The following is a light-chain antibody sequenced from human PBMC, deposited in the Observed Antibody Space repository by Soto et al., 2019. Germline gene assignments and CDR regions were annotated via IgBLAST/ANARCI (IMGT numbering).Light chain of an antibody. CDR3: QQSYSTIT. V-gene: IGKV1-39*01. J-gene: IGKJ5*01. CDR2: AAS. Sequence: DIQMTQSPSTLSASVGDRVTITCRASQSISRYLSWYQHKPGKAPKLLIYAASSLQSGVPSRFSGSGSGTDFTLTISSMQPEDFATYYCQQSYSTITFGQGTRLEIK. CDR1: QSISRY.